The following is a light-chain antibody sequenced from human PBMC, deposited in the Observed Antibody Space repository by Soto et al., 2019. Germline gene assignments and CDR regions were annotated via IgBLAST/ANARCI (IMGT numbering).Light chain of an antibody. CDR1: QGISSY. Sequence: QLTQSPSSLSASVGDRVTITCRASQGISSYLAWYQQKPGKAPKLLIYAASTLQSGVPSRFSGSGSGTDFTLTISSLQPDDFATYYCQQYNSYSWTFGQGTKVDIK. V-gene: IGKV1-9*01. J-gene: IGKJ1*01. CDR3: QQYNSYSWT. CDR2: AAS.